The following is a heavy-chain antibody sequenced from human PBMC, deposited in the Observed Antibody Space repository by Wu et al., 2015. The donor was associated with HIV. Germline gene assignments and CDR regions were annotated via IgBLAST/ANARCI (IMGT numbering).Heavy chain of an antibody. V-gene: IGHV1-2*02. J-gene: IGHJ4*02. D-gene: IGHD2-2*01. CDR2: INPNSGGSGGT. Sequence: QVQLVQSGAEVRKPKSSVKVSCKASGTTFSSHSISWIRQAPGQGLEWMGWINPNSGGSGGTNYAQKFQGRVTMTRDTSISTAYMELSRLRSADTAVYYCVSSAGTSYYFDYWGQGTLVTVSS. CDR3: VSSAGTSYYFDY. CDR1: GTTFSSHS.